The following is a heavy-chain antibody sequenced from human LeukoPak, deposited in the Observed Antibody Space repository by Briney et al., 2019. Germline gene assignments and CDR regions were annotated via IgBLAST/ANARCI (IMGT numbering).Heavy chain of an antibody. Sequence: GRSLRLSCAASGFTFSSYAMHWVRQAPGKGLEWVAVISYDGSNKYYADSVKGRFTISRDNSRNTLYLQMNSLRAEDTAVYYCARDLYDFKAEDYYGMDVWGQGTLVTVSS. V-gene: IGHV3-30-3*01. CDR3: ARDLYDFKAEDYYGMDV. CDR1: GFTFSSYA. J-gene: IGHJ6*02. D-gene: IGHD3-3*01. CDR2: ISYDGSNK.